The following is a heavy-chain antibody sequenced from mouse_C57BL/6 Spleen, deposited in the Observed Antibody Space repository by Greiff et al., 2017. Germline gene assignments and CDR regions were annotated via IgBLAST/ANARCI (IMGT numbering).Heavy chain of an antibody. CDR2: ISSGGDYI. D-gene: IGHD1-1*01. Sequence: EVKVVESGEGLVKPGGSLKLSCAASGFTFSSYAMSWVRQTPEKRLEWVAYISSGGDYIYYADTVKGRFPISRANARNTLYLQMSSLKSEDTAMYYCTRGFITTVVPYFDYWGQGTTRTVSS. CDR3: TRGFITTVVPYFDY. V-gene: IGHV5-9-1*02. J-gene: IGHJ2*01. CDR1: GFTFSSYA.